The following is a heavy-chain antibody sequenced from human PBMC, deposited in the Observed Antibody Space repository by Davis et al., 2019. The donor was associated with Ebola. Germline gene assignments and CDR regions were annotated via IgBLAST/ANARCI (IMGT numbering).Heavy chain of an antibody. D-gene: IGHD6-13*01. CDR1: GFTFDDYA. CDR2: ISWDGGST. CDR3: ARGVGLYSSSWYEGRYYYYGMDV. V-gene: IGHV3-43D*04. Sequence: PGGSLRLSCAASGFTFDDYAMHWVRQAPGKGLEWVSLISWDGGSTYYADSVKGRFTISRDNSKNSLYLQMNSLRAEDTAVYYCARGVGLYSSSWYEGRYYYYGMDVWGQGTTVTVSS. J-gene: IGHJ6*02.